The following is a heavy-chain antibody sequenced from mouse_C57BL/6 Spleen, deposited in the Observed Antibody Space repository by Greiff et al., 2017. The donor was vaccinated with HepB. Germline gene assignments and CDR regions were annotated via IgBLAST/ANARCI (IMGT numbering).Heavy chain of an antibody. CDR1: GFSLTSYA. V-gene: IGHV2-9-1*01. CDR3: ARSPHDGYYLYYAMDY. J-gene: IGHJ4*01. D-gene: IGHD2-3*01. Sequence: VMLVESGPGLVAPSQSLSITCTVSGFSLTSYAISWVRQPPGKGLEWLGVIWTGGGTNYNSALKSRLSISKDNSKSQVFLKMNSLQTDDTARYYCARSPHDGYYLYYAMDYWGQGTSVTVSS. CDR2: IWTGGGT.